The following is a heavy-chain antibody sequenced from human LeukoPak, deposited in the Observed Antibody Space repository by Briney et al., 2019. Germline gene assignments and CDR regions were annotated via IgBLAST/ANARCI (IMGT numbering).Heavy chain of an antibody. CDR1: GFTFSSYS. V-gene: IGHV3-23*01. Sequence: PGGSLRLSCVASGFTFSSYSMSWVRQAPGKGLEWVSAISGSGGSTYYADSVKGRFTTSRDNSRNTLYLQMNSLRAEDTAVYYCATACIAAAGNYFDYWGQGTLVTVSS. J-gene: IGHJ4*02. CDR3: ATACIAAAGNYFDY. D-gene: IGHD6-13*01. CDR2: ISGSGGST.